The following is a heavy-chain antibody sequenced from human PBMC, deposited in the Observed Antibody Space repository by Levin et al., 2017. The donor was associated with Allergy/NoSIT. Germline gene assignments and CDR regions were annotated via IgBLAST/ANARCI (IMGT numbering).Heavy chain of an antibody. CDR2: INHSGST. CDR1: GGSFSGYY. V-gene: IGHV4-34*01. CDR3: AGGRGGSRPFDY. Sequence: GSLRLSCAVYGGSFSGYYWSWIRQPPGKGLEWIGEINHSGSTNYNPSLKSRVTISVDTSKNQFSLKLSSVTAADTAVYYCAGGRGGSRPFDYWGQGTLVTVSS. J-gene: IGHJ4*02. D-gene: IGHD3-10*01.